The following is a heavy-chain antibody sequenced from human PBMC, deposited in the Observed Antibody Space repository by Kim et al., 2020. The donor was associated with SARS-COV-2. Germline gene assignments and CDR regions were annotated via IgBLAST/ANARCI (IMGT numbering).Heavy chain of an antibody. J-gene: IGHJ4*02. CDR2: IYYSGST. CDR1: GGSISSYY. V-gene: IGHV4-59*13. Sequence: SETLSLTCTVSGGSISSYYWSWIRQPPGKGLEWIGYIYYSGSTNYNPSLKSRVTISVDTSKNQFSLKLSSVTAADTAVYYCASGITMVRGGAYYFDYWGQGTLVTVSS. CDR3: ASGITMVRGGAYYFDY. D-gene: IGHD3-10*01.